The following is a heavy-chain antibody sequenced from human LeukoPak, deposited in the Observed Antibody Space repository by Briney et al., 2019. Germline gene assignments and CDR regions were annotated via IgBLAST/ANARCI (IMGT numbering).Heavy chain of an antibody. J-gene: IGHJ4*02. V-gene: IGHV1-69*02. CDR2: IIPILGIA. CDR3: VLVSEVVITTAMERGFDY. CDR1: GYTFTGYY. D-gene: IGHD3-22*01. Sequence: GASVKVSCKASGYTFTGYYMHWVRQAPGQGLEWMGRIIPILGIANYAQKFQGRVTITADKSTSTAYMELSSLRSEDTAVYYCVLVSEVVITTAMERGFDYWGQGTLVTVSS.